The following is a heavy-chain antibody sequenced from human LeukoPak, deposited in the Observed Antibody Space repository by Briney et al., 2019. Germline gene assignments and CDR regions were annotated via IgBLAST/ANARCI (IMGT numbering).Heavy chain of an antibody. CDR3: ARVVIPEGYFDY. J-gene: IGHJ4*02. CDR1: GGSVSSGSYY. D-gene: IGHD1-26*01. V-gene: IGHV4-61*01. CDR2: IYYSGST. Sequence: SETLSLTRTVSGGSVSSGSYYWSWIRQPPGKGLEWIGYIYYSGSTNYNPSLKSRVTISVDTSKNQFSLKLSSVTAADTAVYYCARVVIPEGYFDYWGQGALVTVSS.